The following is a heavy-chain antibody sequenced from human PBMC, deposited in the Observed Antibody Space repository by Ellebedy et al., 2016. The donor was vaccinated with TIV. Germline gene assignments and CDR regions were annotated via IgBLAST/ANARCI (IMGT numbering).Heavy chain of an antibody. J-gene: IGHJ5*02. V-gene: IGHV4-59*12. D-gene: IGHD5-18*01. CDR3: VRDYTPMVTTWFDP. CDR2: MCNSGTT. Sequence: MPSETLSLTCIVSGGSISTYYWSWIRQPPGEGLEWIGYMCNSGTTNYNPSLKGRVTMSVDTPKNEISLKLRSVTAADTAVYYCVRDYTPMVTTWFDPWGQGTLVTVSS. CDR1: GGSISTYY.